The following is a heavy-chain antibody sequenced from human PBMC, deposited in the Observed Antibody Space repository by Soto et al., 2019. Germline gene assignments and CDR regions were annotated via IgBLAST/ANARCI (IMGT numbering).Heavy chain of an antibody. Sequence: GGSLRLSCAASGFTFSSYWMTWVRQAPGKGLEWVANIRQDGSEKYYVDSVKGRFTISRDNPKNSLDLQMNSLRAEDTAVYYCARVEKVGYCSGTSCQAYYYYMDVWGKGTTVTVSS. J-gene: IGHJ6*03. V-gene: IGHV3-7*01. D-gene: IGHD2-2*01. CDR3: ARVEKVGYCSGTSCQAYYYYMDV. CDR1: GFTFSSYW. CDR2: IRQDGSEK.